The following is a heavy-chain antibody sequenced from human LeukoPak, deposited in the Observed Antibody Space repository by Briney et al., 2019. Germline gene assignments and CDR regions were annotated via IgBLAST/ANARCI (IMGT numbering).Heavy chain of an antibody. J-gene: IGHJ6*02. Sequence: SETLSLTCTVSGGSISSYYWSWIRQPPGKGLEWIGYTYYNGSTNCNPSLRSRVTISVDTSKKQFSLKLSSVTAADTAVYYCARGAPLYYGMDVWGQGTTVTVSS. CDR1: GGSISSYY. CDR2: TYYNGST. V-gene: IGHV4-59*08. CDR3: ARGAPLYYGMDV.